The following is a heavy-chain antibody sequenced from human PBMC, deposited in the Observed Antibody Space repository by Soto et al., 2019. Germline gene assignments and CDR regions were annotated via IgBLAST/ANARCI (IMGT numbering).Heavy chain of an antibody. CDR3: ARHREYYDSSGSQNWFDP. V-gene: IGHV1-69*06. CDR2: IIPIFGTA. D-gene: IGHD3-22*01. Sequence: GASVKVSCKAPGGTFXSYSISWVRQAPGQGLEWMGGIIPIFGTANYAQKFQGRVTITADKSTSTAYMELSSLRSEDTAVYYCARHREYYDSSGSQNWFDPWGQGTLVTVSS. CDR1: GGTFXSYS. J-gene: IGHJ5*02.